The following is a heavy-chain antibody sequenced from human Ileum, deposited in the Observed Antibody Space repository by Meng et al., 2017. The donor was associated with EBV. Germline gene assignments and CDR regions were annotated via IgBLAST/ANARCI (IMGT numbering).Heavy chain of an antibody. D-gene: IGHD4-17*01. J-gene: IGHJ4*02. CDR1: GDSISSNNG. Sequence: ESCHGLVKPSGHLSLTGAVSGDSISSNNGGSWVRQPPGKGLEWIGEIYHSGSTNYNPSFKSRVTMSVDKSKNQISLNLSSVTAADTAVYYCASGRDYAWHSWGRGTLVTVSS. CDR3: ASGRDYAWHS. CDR2: IYHSGST. V-gene: IGHV4-4*02.